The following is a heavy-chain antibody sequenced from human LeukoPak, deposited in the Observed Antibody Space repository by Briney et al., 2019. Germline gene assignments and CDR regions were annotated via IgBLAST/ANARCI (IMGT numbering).Heavy chain of an antibody. CDR2: ISSSGSTI. CDR3: AELGITMIGGV. Sequence: PGGSLRLSRAASGFTFSSYEMNWVRQAPGKGLEWVSYISSSGSTIYYADSVKGRFTISRDNAKNSLYLQMNSLRAEYTAVYYCAELGITMIGGVWGKGTTVTISS. J-gene: IGHJ6*04. V-gene: IGHV3-48*03. D-gene: IGHD3-10*02. CDR1: GFTFSSYE.